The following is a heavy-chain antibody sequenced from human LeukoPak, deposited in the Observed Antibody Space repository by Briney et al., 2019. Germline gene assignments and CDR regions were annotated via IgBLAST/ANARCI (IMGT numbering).Heavy chain of an antibody. CDR2: ISSSGAT. D-gene: IGHD2-15*01. V-gene: IGHV4-59*11. CDR3: ARVAGTYYYYGMDV. CDR1: GGSISDHY. Sequence: PSETLSLTCIVSGGSISDHYCNWIRQPPGKGLEWIGYISSSGATKYNPSLKSRVTTSVDTSKNQFSLKLSSVTAADTAVYYCARVAGTYYYYGMDVWGQGTTVTVSS. J-gene: IGHJ6*02.